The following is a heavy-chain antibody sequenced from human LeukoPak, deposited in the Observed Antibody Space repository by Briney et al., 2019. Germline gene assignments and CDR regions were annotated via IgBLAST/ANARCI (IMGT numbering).Heavy chain of an antibody. CDR3: AKVRRPHYYDSSGYYGNLDY. CDR2: ISGSGGST. D-gene: IGHD3-22*01. CDR1: GFTFSSYA. J-gene: IGHJ4*02. Sequence: GGSLRLSCAASGFTFSSYAMSWVRQAPGKGLEWVSAISGSGGSTYYADSVKGRFTISRDNSKNTLYLQMNSLRAEDTAVYYCAKVRRPHYYDSSGYYGNLDYWGQGTLVTVSS. V-gene: IGHV3-23*01.